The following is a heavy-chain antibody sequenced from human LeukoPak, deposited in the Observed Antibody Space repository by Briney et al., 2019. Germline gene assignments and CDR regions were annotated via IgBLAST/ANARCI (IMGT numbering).Heavy chain of an antibody. V-gene: IGHV1-18*01. CDR1: GYTFTSYG. Sequence: ASVKVSCKASGYTFTSYGISWVRQAPGQGLEWMGWISAYNGSTNYAQKLQGRVTMTTDTSTSTAYMELSSLRSEDTAVYYCAREGYSSGWYCFDYWGQGTLVTVSS. J-gene: IGHJ4*02. CDR3: AREGYSSGWYCFDY. D-gene: IGHD6-19*01. CDR2: ISAYNGST.